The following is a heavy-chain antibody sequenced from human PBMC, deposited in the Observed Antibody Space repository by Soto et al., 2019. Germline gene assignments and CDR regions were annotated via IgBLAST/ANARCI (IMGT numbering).Heavy chain of an antibody. D-gene: IGHD4-17*01. Sequence: PSETLSLTCSVSGGSVSNKTYYWSWIRQPPGKRLEWIGYVYYSGTTNYNPSLKSRVTISVDLSKNQFSLRLSSVTTADTALYYCARTTAVPNALRSRYFFDYWGQGTLVTVSS. CDR1: GGSVSNKTYY. V-gene: IGHV4-61*01. J-gene: IGHJ4*02. CDR2: VYYSGTT. CDR3: ARTTAVPNALRSRYFFDY.